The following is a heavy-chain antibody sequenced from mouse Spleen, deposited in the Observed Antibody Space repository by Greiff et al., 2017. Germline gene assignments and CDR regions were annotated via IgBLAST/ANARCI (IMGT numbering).Heavy chain of an antibody. D-gene: IGHD1-1*01. CDR1: GFTFSDYY. J-gene: IGHJ2*01. V-gene: IGHV5-16*01. CDR3: ARCCGGYYGSSYVYYFDY. CDR2: INYDGSST. Sequence: DVMLVESEGGLVQPGSSMKLSCTASGFTFSDYYMAWVRQVPEKGLEWVANINYDGSSTYYLDSLKSRFIISRDNAKNILYLQMSSLKSEDTATYYCARCCGGYYGSSYVYYFDYWGQGTTLTVSS.